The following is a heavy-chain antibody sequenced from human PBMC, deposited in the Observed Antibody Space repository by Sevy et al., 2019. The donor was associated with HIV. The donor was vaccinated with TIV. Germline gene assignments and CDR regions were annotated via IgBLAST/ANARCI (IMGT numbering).Heavy chain of an antibody. CDR3: AKDRREYYYDSSGYYYYFDY. D-gene: IGHD3-22*01. CDR1: GFTFSSYA. Sequence: GGSMRLSCAASGFTFSSYAMSWVRQAPGKGLEWVSAISGSGGSTYYADSVKGRFTISRDNSKNTLYLQMNSLRAEDKAVYYCAKDRREYYYDSSGYYYYFDYWGQGTLVTVSS. V-gene: IGHV3-23*01. CDR2: ISGSGGST. J-gene: IGHJ4*02.